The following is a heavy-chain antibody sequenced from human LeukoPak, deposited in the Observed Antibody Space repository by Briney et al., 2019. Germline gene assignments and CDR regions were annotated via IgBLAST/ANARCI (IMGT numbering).Heavy chain of an antibody. CDR1: GFTFSSYG. CDR2: ISGSGGST. V-gene: IGHV3-23*01. J-gene: IGHJ4*02. CDR3: AKDRGYYYDSSGYYPGLYYFDY. Sequence: GGSLRLSCAASGFTFSSYGMSWVRQAPGKGLEWVSAISGSGGSTYYADSVKGRFTISRDNSKNTLYLQMNSLRAEDTAVYYCAKDRGYYYDSSGYYPGLYYFDYWGQGTLVTVSS. D-gene: IGHD3-22*01.